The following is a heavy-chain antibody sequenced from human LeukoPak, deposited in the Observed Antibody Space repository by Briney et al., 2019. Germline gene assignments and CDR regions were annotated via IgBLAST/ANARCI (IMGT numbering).Heavy chain of an antibody. D-gene: IGHD6-13*01. Sequence: SETLSLTCTVSGGSIGSNNYYWGWIRQPPGKGLEWIGSIYYSGYTYYNPSLKSRVTISVDTSKNQFSLKLSSVTAADTAVYYCARLSIAAAGPYPHLYYYYYYYMDVWGKGTTVTISS. CDR1: GGSIGSNNYY. CDR2: IYYSGYT. CDR3: ARLSIAAAGPYPHLYYYYYYYMDV. V-gene: IGHV4-39*01. J-gene: IGHJ6*03.